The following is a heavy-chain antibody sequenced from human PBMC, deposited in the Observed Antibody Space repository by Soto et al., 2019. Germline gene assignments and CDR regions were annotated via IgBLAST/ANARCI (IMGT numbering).Heavy chain of an antibody. J-gene: IGHJ6*04. V-gene: IGHV1-24*01. CDR3: AKDLSVVVTAMHYYYYGMDI. D-gene: IGHD2-21*02. CDR2: FDPEYGET. Sequence: QVQLVQSGAEVKKPGASVKVSCKVSGYTLTALSMHWVLQAPGKGLEWMGGFDPEYGETIYAQKFQGRVTMTEDTSTDSAYMELSSLRSEDTAVYYCAKDLSVVVTAMHYYYYGMDIWDKGTTVTVSS. CDR1: GYTLTALS.